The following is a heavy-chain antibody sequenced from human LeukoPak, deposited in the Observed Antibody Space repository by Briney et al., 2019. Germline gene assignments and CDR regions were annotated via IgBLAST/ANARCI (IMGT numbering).Heavy chain of an antibody. V-gene: IGHV4-38-2*01. CDR3: ARRSEYFQD. Sequence: ASETLSLTCAVSGYSIGSGFYWGWIRQPPGKGLEWIGSIYHSGSTYYNPSLKSRVTISLDTSKNQCSLRLSSVTAADTAVYYCARRSEYFQDWGQGTLLTVSS. J-gene: IGHJ1*01. CDR1: GYSIGSGFY. CDR2: IYHSGST.